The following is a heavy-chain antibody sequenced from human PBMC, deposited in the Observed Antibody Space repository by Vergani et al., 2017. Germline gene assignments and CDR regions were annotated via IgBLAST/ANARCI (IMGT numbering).Heavy chain of an antibody. CDR3: AKRSPVDAFDI. CDR2: ISWNSGSI. J-gene: IGHJ3*02. CDR1: GFTFDDYA. V-gene: IGHV3-9*01. Sequence: EVQLVESGGGLVQPGRSLRLSCAASGFTFDDYAMHWVRQAPGKGLEWVSGISWNSGSIGYADSVKGRFTISRDNAKNSLYLQMNSLRAEDTALYYCAKRSPVDAFDIWGQGTMVTVSS.